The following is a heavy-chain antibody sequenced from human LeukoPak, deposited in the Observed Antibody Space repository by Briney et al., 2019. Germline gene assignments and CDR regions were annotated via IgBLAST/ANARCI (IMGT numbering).Heavy chain of an antibody. D-gene: IGHD1-26*01. J-gene: IGHJ4*02. V-gene: IGHV3-21*05. Sequence: PGRSLRLSCAASGFTFSNYGMYWVRQAPGKGLEWVSYISSSSSYTNYADSVKGRFTISRDNAKNSLYLQMNSLRAEDTAAYYCARGGSPGATIDYWGQGTLVTVSS. CDR2: ISSSSSYT. CDR1: GFTFSNYG. CDR3: ARGGSPGATIDY.